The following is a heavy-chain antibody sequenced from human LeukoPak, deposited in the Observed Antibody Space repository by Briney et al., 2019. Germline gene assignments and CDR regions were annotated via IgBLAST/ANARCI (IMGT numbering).Heavy chain of an antibody. CDR2: INHSGST. CDR3: ARRSSWYRAMDY. D-gene: IGHD6-13*01. J-gene: IGHJ4*02. V-gene: IGHV4-34*01. Sequence: PSETLSLTCAVYGGSFSGYYWSWIRQPPGKGLEWIGEINHSGSTNYNPSLKSRVTISVDTSKNQFSLKLSSVTAADTAVYYCARRSSWYRAMDYWGQGTLVTVSS. CDR1: GGSFSGYY.